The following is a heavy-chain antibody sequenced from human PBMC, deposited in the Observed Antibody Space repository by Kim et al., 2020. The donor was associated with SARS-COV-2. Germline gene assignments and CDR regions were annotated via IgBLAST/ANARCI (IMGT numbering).Heavy chain of an antibody. V-gene: IGHV4-34*01. Sequence: SETLSLTCAVYGGSFSGYCWTWICHPPGKGLEWVGRINHGGSTNYYWYSMSRRPITVYMSTNQFPLRLTSVTVADTAVDYYACPSIDHRGFRAMDAVGQ. CDR1: GGSFSGYC. D-gene: IGHD3-3*02. J-gene: IGHJ6*02. CDR2: INHGGST. CDR3: ACPSIDHRGFRAMDA.